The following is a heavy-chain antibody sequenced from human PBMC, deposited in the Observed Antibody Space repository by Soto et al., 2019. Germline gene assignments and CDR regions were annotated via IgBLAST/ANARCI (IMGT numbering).Heavy chain of an antibody. CDR2: IKQDGSEN. CDR3: VRDFEGSYGYGPFDY. Sequence: LRLSCAASGFTFSSYWISWFSQDPGKGLEWVANIKQDGSENFYVDSVRGRFTSSRDNAKNSLYLQMNSLRDEDTAVYYCVRDFEGSYGYGPFDYWGQGTLVTVSS. J-gene: IGHJ4*02. CDR1: GFTFSSYW. D-gene: IGHD5-18*01. V-gene: IGHV3-7*03.